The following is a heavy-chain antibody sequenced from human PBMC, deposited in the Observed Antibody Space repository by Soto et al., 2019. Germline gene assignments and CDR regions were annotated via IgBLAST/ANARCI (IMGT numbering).Heavy chain of an antibody. CDR3: ARDLGVTMVRGVMNYYYYGMDV. V-gene: IGHV4-59*01. D-gene: IGHD3-10*01. CDR1: GGSINNYY. Sequence: SETPSLTCTVSGGSINNYYWSWIRQPQGKGLEWIAYISYSESTNYNPSLRSRVSISVDTSKNQFSLKLSSVTAADTAVYYCARDLGVTMVRGVMNYYYYGMDVWGQGTTVTVS. J-gene: IGHJ6*02. CDR2: ISYSEST.